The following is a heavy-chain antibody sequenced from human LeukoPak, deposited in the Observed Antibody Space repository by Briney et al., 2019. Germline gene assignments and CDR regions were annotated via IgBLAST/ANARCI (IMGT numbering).Heavy chain of an antibody. D-gene: IGHD3-10*01. J-gene: IGHJ4*02. V-gene: IGHV3-74*01. CDR2: ISTDGSIT. Sequence: GGSLRLSCAASGFTFSTDWMHWVRQAPGKGLVWVSRISTDGSITSYADSVKGRFTISRDNAKDTLYLQMNSLRAEDTAVYYCARHLNYYLDYWGQGTLVTVSS. CDR1: GFTFSTDW. CDR3: ARHLNYYLDY.